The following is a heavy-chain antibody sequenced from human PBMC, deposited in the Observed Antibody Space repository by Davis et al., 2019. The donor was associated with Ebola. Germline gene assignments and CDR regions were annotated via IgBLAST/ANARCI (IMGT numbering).Heavy chain of an antibody. CDR1: GYSFTSYW. J-gene: IGHJ6*02. D-gene: IGHD5-18*01. V-gene: IGHV5-51*01. CDR2: IYPGDSDT. Sequence: GESLKTSCKGAGYSFTSYWIGWVRQTPGKGLEWMGIIYPGDSDTRYSPSFQGQVTISDDKSISTAYLQWSSLKASDTAMYYCARRHNSSGEPYYGMDVWGQGTTVTVSS. CDR3: ARRHNSSGEPYYGMDV.